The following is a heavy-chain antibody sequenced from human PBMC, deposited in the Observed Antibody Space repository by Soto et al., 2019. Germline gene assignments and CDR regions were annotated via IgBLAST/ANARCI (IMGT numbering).Heavy chain of an antibody. Sequence: QLQLQESGPGLVKPSETLSLTCTVSGGSISSSSYYWGWIRQPPGKGLEWIGSIYYSGSTYYNPSLESRDPIHVATSKNQFSLKLSSVTAADRAVYYCARSAISIAARPAYFDYRGQGTQVTVSS. CDR1: GGSISSSSYY. J-gene: IGHJ4*02. CDR3: ARSAISIAARPAYFDY. D-gene: IGHD6-6*01. V-gene: IGHV4-39*01. CDR2: IYYSGST.